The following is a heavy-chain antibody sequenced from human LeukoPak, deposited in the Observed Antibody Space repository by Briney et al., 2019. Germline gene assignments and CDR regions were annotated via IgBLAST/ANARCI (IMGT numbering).Heavy chain of an antibody. CDR3: AKGSGGSSLDAFDI. V-gene: IGHV3-43D*04. CDR1: GFTFDDYA. D-gene: IGHD2-15*01. Sequence: AGGSLRLSCAASGFTFDDYAMHWVRQAPGKGLEWVSLISWDGGSTYYADSVKGRFTISRDNSKNTLYLQMNSLRAEDTAVYYCAKGSGGSSLDAFDIWGQGTMVTVSS. CDR2: ISWDGGST. J-gene: IGHJ3*02.